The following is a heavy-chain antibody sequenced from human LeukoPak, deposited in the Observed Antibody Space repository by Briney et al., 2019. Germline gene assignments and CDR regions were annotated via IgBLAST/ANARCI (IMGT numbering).Heavy chain of an antibody. V-gene: IGHV1-2*02. CDR1: GYTFTGYY. CDR2: INPNSGGT. CDR3: ARGDYSEYFQH. D-gene: IGHD4-17*01. Sequence: GASVKVSCKASGYTFTGYYMHWVRQAPGQGLEWMGWINPNSGGTNNAQKFQGRVTMTRDTSISTAYMELSRLRSDDTAVYYCARGDYSEYFQHWGQGTLVTVSS. J-gene: IGHJ1*01.